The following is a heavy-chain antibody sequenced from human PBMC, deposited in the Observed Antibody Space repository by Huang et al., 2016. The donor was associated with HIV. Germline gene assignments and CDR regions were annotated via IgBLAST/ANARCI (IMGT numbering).Heavy chain of an antibody. D-gene: IGHD6-19*01. CDR2: IYFSVSP. V-gene: IGHV4-39*01. Sequence: QLQLQESGPGLVKPSETLSLTCTVSGGSLSSSSYYWGWIRQPPGKGLEWIGRIYFSVSPYYNPSRKSRVTISVDTSKNQFSLKLSSVTAADTAVYYCARLPAGYSSGWYAVGFDYWGQGTLVTVSS. J-gene: IGHJ4*02. CDR1: GGSLSSSSYY. CDR3: ARLPAGYSSGWYAVGFDY.